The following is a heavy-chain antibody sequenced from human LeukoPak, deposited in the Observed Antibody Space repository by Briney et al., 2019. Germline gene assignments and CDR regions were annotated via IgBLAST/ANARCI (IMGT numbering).Heavy chain of an antibody. V-gene: IGHV4-38-2*01. CDR1: GYSISSGYY. CDR3: ARLAVLLWFGEESKSNWFDP. Sequence: SETLSLTCAVSGYSISSGYYWGWIRQPPGKGLEWIGSIYHSGSTYYNPSLKSRVTISVDTSKNQFSLKLTSVTAADTAVYYCARLAVLLWFGEESKSNWFDPWGQGTLVTVSS. D-gene: IGHD3-10*01. J-gene: IGHJ5*02. CDR2: IYHSGST.